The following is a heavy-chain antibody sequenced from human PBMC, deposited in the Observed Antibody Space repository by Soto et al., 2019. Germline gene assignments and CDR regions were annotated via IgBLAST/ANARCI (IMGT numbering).Heavy chain of an antibody. CDR2: IYYSGST. Sequence: SETLSLTCTVSGGSISSYYWSWIRQPPGKGLEWIGYIYYSGSTNYNPSLKSRVTISVDTSKNQFSLKLSSVTAADTAVYYCAAARPYYYYMEVWGKGTTVTVSS. J-gene: IGHJ6*03. CDR3: AAARPYYYYMEV. V-gene: IGHV4-59*01. D-gene: IGHD6-6*01. CDR1: GGSISSYY.